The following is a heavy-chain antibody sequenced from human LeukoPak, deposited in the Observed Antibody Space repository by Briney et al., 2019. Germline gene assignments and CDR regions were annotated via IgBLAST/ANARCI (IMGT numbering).Heavy chain of an antibody. CDR3: ARTPSSDYDFWSGYPSVYYYYGMDV. CDR1: GGTFSSYA. CDR2: IIPILGIA. J-gene: IGHJ6*02. Sequence: ASVKVSCKASGGTFSSYAISWVRQAPGQGLEWMGRIIPILGIANYAQKFQGRVTITADKSTSTAYMELSSLRSEDTAVYYCARTPSSDYDFWSGYPSVYYYYGMDVWGQGTTVTVSS. V-gene: IGHV1-69*04. D-gene: IGHD3-3*01.